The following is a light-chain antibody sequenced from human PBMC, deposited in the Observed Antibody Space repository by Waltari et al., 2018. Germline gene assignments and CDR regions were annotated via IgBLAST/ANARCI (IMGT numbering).Light chain of an antibody. Sequence: DIVMTQSQATLSLSPGERATLSCRASKSVGSNLAWYQQKPGQAPRLLIYGTSTSATGIPARFSGSGSGTEFTLTISSLQSEDVALYYCQQYNNLPPWTFGQGTKVEIK. J-gene: IGKJ1*01. CDR3: QQYNNLPPWT. CDR2: GTS. V-gene: IGKV3-15*01. CDR1: KSVGSN.